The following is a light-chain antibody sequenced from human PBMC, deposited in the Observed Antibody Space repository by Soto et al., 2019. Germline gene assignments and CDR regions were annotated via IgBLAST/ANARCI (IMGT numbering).Light chain of an antibody. CDR1: SSNIGAGYD. V-gene: IGLV1-40*01. Sequence: QSVLTQPPSVSGAPGQRVTISCTGSSSNIGAGYDVHWYQHLPGTAPKLLIYGNINRPSGVLDRFSGSKSDTSASLAITGLQAEDEADYYCQSYDSSLSVVFGGGTKLTVL. CDR3: QSYDSSLSVV. J-gene: IGLJ2*01. CDR2: GNI.